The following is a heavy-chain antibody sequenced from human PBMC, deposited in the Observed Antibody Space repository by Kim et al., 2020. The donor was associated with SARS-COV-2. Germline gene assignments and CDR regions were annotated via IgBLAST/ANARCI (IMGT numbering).Heavy chain of an antibody. CDR2: IYPGDSDT. CDR1: GYSFTSYW. J-gene: IGHJ4*02. V-gene: IGHV5-51*01. D-gene: IGHD3-10*01. Sequence: GESLKISCKGSGYSFTSYWIGWVRQMPGKGLEWMGIIYPGDSDTRYSPSFQGQVTISADKSISTAYLQWSSLKASNTAMYYCARLIYRVRGVWVTYDYWGQGTLVTVSS. CDR3: ARLIYRVRGVWVTYDY.